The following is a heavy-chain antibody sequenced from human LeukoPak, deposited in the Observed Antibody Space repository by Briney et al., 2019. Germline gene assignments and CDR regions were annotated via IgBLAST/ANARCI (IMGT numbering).Heavy chain of an antibody. CDR3: ARVVVPAAIPNYYYMDV. Sequence: SETLSLTCTVSGGSISSYYWSWIRQPAGKGLEWIGRIYTSGSTNYNPSLKSRVTISVDTSKNQFSLKLSSVTAADTAVYYCARVVVPAAIPNYYYMDVWGKGTTVTISS. CDR2: IYTSGST. V-gene: IGHV4-4*07. D-gene: IGHD2-2*01. CDR1: GGSISSYY. J-gene: IGHJ6*03.